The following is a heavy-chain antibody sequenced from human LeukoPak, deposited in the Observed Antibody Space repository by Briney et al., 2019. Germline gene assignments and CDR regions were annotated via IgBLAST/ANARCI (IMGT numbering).Heavy chain of an antibody. CDR3: ATTLRNKPP. CDR2: MNPNTGNT. V-gene: IGHV1-8*01. CDR1: GYTFTSYD. J-gene: IGHJ5*02. Sequence: ASVKVSCKASGYTFTSYDINWVRQATGQGLEWIGYMNPNTGNTGYAQKFQGRVTMTRDTSISTAHMELSSLTSEDTAVYYCATTLRNKPPWGQGTLVTVSS. D-gene: IGHD5-12*01.